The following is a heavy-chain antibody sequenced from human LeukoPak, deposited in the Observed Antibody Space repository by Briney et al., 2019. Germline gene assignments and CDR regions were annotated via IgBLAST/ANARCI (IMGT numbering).Heavy chain of an antibody. CDR1: GGSFSGYY. CDR2: MYYNGGGT. J-gene: IGHJ6*03. D-gene: IGHD1-7*01. Sequence: SETLSLTCAVYGGSFSGYYWSWIRQPPGKGLEWIANMYYNGGGTQYNRSLTNRVTISVDTSKNQFFLNLRSVTAADTAVYYCTRRTYSTYMDVWGQGTTVTVSS. V-gene: IGHV4-34*01. CDR3: TRRTYSTYMDV.